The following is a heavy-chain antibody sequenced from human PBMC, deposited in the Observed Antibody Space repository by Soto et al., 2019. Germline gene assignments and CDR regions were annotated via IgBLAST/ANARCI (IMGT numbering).Heavy chain of an antibody. V-gene: IGHV3-33*01. J-gene: IGHJ3*02. CDR2: IWYDGSNQ. CDR3: ARDTSSSSSLWRAFDI. CDR1: GFTFSTYG. Sequence: GGSLRLSCAASGFTFSTYGMHWVRQTPGKGLEWVAVIWYDGSNQYFADSVKGRFTISRDNSKNTLYLQMNTLRGEDTAVYYCARDTSSSSSLWRAFDIWGQGTMVTVSS. D-gene: IGHD6-13*01.